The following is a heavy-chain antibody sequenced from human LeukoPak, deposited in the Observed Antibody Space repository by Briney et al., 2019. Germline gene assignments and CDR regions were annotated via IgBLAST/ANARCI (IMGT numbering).Heavy chain of an antibody. D-gene: IGHD3-3*01. CDR3: ARHVGRFLEWLFYTTFDY. Sequence: PSETLSLTCTVSGGSISSNNYFWGWIRQPPGKGLEWIGSLSYSGSTYYNPSLKSRVTISGDTSKNQFSLKLTSVTATDTAVYSCARHVGRFLEWLFYTTFDYWGQGTLVTVSS. J-gene: IGHJ4*02. CDR1: GGSISSNNYF. CDR2: LSYSGST. V-gene: IGHV4-39*01.